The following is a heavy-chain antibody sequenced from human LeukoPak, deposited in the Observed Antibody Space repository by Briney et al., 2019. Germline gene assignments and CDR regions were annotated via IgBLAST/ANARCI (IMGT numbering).Heavy chain of an antibody. V-gene: IGHV4-34*01. J-gene: IGHJ4*02. Sequence: SETLSLTCAVYGGSFSGYYWSWIRQPPGRGLEWIGEINHSGSTNYNPSLKSRVTISVDTSKNQFSLKLSSVTAADTAVYYCARGDVDTAMAGDYWGQGTLVTVSS. CDR1: GGSFSGYY. CDR2: INHSGST. CDR3: ARGDVDTAMAGDY. D-gene: IGHD5-18*01.